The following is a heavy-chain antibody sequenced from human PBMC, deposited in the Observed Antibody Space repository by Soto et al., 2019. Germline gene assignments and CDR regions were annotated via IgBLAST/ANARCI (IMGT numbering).Heavy chain of an antibody. CDR1: GFTFSSYW. CDR3: ARDFGYSGYDPKHEKYYYYYYMDV. D-gene: IGHD5-12*01. Sequence: GGSLRLSCAASGFTFSSYWMSWVRQAPGKGLEWVANIKQDGSEKYYVDSVKGRFTISRDNAKNSLYLQMNSLRAEDTAVYYCARDFGYSGYDPKHEKYYYYYYMDVWGKGTTVTVSS. J-gene: IGHJ6*03. V-gene: IGHV3-7*01. CDR2: IKQDGSEK.